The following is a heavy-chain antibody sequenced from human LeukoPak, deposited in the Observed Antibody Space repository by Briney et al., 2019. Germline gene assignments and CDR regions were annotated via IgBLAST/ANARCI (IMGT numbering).Heavy chain of an antibody. Sequence: PGGSLRLSCAASGFTFSSYAMSWVRQAPGKGLEWVSAISGSGGSTYYADSVKGRFTISRDNSKNTLYLQMNSLRAEDTAVYYCARSRRRAVAGTWDYWGQGTLVTVPS. CDR1: GFTFSSYA. D-gene: IGHD6-19*01. J-gene: IGHJ4*02. CDR3: ARSRRRAVAGTWDY. CDR2: ISGSGGST. V-gene: IGHV3-23*01.